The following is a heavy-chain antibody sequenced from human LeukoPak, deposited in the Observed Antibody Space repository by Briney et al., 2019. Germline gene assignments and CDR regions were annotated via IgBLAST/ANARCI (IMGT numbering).Heavy chain of an antibody. CDR1: GGSISSGGYY. J-gene: IGHJ4*02. V-gene: IGHV4-31*03. D-gene: IGHD6-19*01. CDR2: IYYSGST. Sequence: SQTLSLTCTVSGGSISSGGYYWSWIRQHPGKGLEWLGYIYYSGSTYYNPSLKSRVTISVDTSKNQFSLKLSSVTAADTAVYYCARDRVTGSSGWYQDYFDYWGQGTLVTVSS. CDR3: ARDRVTGSSGWYQDYFDY.